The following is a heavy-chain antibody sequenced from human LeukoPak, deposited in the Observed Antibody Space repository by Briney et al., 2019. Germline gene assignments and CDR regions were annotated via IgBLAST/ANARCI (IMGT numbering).Heavy chain of an antibody. CDR3: ARMDHHGGRDNWFDP. J-gene: IGHJ5*02. D-gene: IGHD2-15*01. V-gene: IGHV1-2*02. CDR1: GYTFTGYY. Sequence: ASVKVSCKASGYTFTGYYMHWVRQAPGQGLEWMGWINPNSGGTNYAQKFQGRVTMTRDTSISTAYMELSSLRSEDTAVYYCARMDHHGGRDNWFDPWGQGTLVTVSS. CDR2: INPNSGGT.